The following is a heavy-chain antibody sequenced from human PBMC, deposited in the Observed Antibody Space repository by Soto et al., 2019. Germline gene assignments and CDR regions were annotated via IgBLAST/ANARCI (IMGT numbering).Heavy chain of an antibody. J-gene: IGHJ4*02. D-gene: IGHD3-9*01. CDR2: ISAFNHKA. Sequence: QVQLVQSGGEVKKRGASVKVSCKASGYNYNNYGVTWVRQAPGQGLEWMGWISAFNHKANYAPNIQDRVTMTIDTSTNTAHMEMRSLRPDETAVYYCARPHNDLWTDSPDFDYGGQGTLVPVSA. V-gene: IGHV1-18*04. CDR3: ARPHNDLWTDSPDFDY. CDR1: GYNYNNYG.